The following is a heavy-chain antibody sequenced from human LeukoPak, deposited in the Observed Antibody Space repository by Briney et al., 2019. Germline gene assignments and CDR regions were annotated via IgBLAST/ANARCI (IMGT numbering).Heavy chain of an antibody. D-gene: IGHD1-1*01. Sequence: GGSLRLSCAASGFTFSSYAMSWVRQAPGKGLEWVSVINGGGRGTSYADSVKGRFTISRDNSKNTLYLQMNSLRAEDAAVYYCAKSVTTVITVDFDYWGQGTLVTVSS. CDR2: INGGGRGT. J-gene: IGHJ4*02. CDR1: GFTFSSYA. V-gene: IGHV3-23*01. CDR3: AKSVTTVITVDFDY.